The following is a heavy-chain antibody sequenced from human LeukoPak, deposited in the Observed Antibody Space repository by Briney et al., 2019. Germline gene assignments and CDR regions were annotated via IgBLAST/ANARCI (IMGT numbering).Heavy chain of an antibody. J-gene: IGHJ4*02. V-gene: IGHV3-23*01. D-gene: IGHD6-19*01. CDR2: ISGSGGST. CDR1: GFTFSSYA. Sequence: GGSLRLSCAASGFTFSSYAMSWVRQAPGKGLEWVSAISGSGGSTYYADSVKGRFNISRDNSKNTLYLQMNSLRAEDTAVYYCAKGSGKQWLVLYPLDYWGQGTLVTVSS. CDR3: AKGSGKQWLVLYPLDY.